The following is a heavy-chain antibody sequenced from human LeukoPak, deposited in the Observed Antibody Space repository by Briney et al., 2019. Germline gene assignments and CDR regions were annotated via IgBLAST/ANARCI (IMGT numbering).Heavy chain of an antibody. V-gene: IGHV1-8*01. J-gene: IGHJ3*02. CDR3: ARSWYYYDSSGQQERAFDI. CDR2: MNPNSGNT. Sequence: ASVKVSCKASGYTFTSYDINWVRQATGQGLEWMGWMNPNSGNTGYAQKFQGRVTMTRNTSISTAYMELSSLRSEDTAVYYCARSWYYYDSSGQQERAFDIWGQGTMVTVSS. D-gene: IGHD3-22*01. CDR1: GYTFTSYD.